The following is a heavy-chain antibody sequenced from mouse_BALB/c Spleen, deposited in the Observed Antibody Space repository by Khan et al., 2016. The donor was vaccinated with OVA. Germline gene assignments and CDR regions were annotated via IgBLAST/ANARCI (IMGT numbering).Heavy chain of an antibody. CDR1: GFTFSNYA. CDR3: ARDYWFTY. V-gene: IGHV5-6-5*01. Sequence: VQLKESGGGLVKPGGSLKLSCAASGFTFSNYAMSWVRQSPEKRLEWVASIGSGDSIYYLDSVNVGLHIPRDQSSNLLYLQMSRQRSADTAMYYYARDYWFTYWGQGTLVTVSA. J-gene: IGHJ3*01. CDR2: IGSGDSI.